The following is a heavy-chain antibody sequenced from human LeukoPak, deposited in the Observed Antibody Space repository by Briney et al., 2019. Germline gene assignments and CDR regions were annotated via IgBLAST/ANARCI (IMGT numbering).Heavy chain of an antibody. D-gene: IGHD3-9*01. CDR2: ISSSSSYI. V-gene: IGHV3-21*01. J-gene: IGHJ4*02. CDR1: GFTFSSYS. Sequence: GGSLRLSCAASGFTFSSYSMNWVRQAPGKGPEWVSSISSSSSYIYYADSVKGRFTISRDNAKNSLYLQMNSLRAEDTAVYYCARDPEADILTGYYPYYFDYWGQGTLVTVSS. CDR3: ARDPEADILTGYYPYYFDY.